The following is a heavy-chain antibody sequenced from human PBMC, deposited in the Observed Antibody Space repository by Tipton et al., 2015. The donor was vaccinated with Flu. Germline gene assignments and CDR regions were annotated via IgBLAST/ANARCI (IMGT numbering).Heavy chain of an antibody. CDR1: GGSFSGYY. CDR2: INHSGST. Sequence: LRLSCAVYGGSFSGYYWSWIRQPPGKGLEWIGEINHSGSTYYNPSLKSRVTISVDRSKNQFSLKLSSVTAADTAVYYCAAYYYGSGSPHNWFDPWGQGTLVTVSS. CDR3: AAYYYGSGSPHNWFDP. D-gene: IGHD3-10*01. J-gene: IGHJ5*02. V-gene: IGHV4-34*01.